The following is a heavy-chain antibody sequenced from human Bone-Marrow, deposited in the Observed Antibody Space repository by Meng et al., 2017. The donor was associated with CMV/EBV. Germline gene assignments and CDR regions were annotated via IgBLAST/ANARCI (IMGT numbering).Heavy chain of an antibody. D-gene: IGHD3-3*01. Sequence: SETLSLTCTVSGGSISGFYWRCIRQSPGKGLEWIGEINHSGSTNYNPSLKSRVTISVDTSKNQFSLKLSSVTAADTAVYYCARGRRRFLEWLANYGMDVWGQGTTVTVSS. V-gene: IGHV4-34*01. J-gene: IGHJ6*01. CDR3: ARGRRRFLEWLANYGMDV. CDR2: INHSGST. CDR1: GGSISGFY.